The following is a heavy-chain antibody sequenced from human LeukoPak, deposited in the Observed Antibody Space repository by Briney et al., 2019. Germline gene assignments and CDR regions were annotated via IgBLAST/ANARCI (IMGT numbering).Heavy chain of an antibody. D-gene: IGHD4-17*01. V-gene: IGHV4-61*02. CDR3: ARDYGDYGGGGAFGI. CDR2: IYTSGST. CDR1: GGSISSGSYY. Sequence: SQTLSLTCTVSGGSISSGSYYWSWIRQPAGKGLEWIGRIYTSGSTNYNPSLKSRVTISVDTSKNQFSLKLSSVTAADTAVYYCARDYGDYGGGGAFGIWGQGTLVTVSS. J-gene: IGHJ4*02.